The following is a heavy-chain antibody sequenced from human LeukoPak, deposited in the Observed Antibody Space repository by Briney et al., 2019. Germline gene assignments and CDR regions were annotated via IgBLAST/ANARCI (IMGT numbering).Heavy chain of an antibody. CDR2: INPNSGGT. CDR1: GYTFTGYY. CDR3: ASSSPEVDYYYMDV. J-gene: IGHJ6*03. V-gene: IGHV1-2*02. Sequence: GASVKVSCKASGYTFTGYYMHWVRQAPGQGLEWMGWINPNSGGTNYAQKFQGRVTMTRDTSISTAYMELSRLRSDDTAVYYCASSSPEVDYYYMDVWGKGTTVTVSS. D-gene: IGHD6-13*01.